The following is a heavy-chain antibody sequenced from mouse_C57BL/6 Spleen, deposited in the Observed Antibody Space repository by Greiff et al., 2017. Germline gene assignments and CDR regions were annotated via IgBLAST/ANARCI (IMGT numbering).Heavy chain of an antibody. J-gene: IGHJ4*01. CDR1: GYAFTNYL. CDR2: INPGSGGT. CDR3: ARVVAPYYAMDY. D-gene: IGHD1-1*01. V-gene: IGHV1-54*01. Sequence: QVQLQQSGAELVRPGTSVKVSCKASGYAFTNYLIEWVKQRPGQGLEWIGVINPGSGGTNYNEKFKGKATLTADKSSSTAYMQLSSLTSEDSAVYFCARVVAPYYAMDYWGQGTSVTVSS.